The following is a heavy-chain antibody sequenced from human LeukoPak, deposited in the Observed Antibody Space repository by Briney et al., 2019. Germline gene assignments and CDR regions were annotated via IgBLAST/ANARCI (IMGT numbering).Heavy chain of an antibody. CDR3: ARDYSSGWYVNY. CDR2: IKQDGSEK. CDR1: GFIFSSYW. V-gene: IGHV3-7*01. Sequence: GGSLRLSCAASGFIFSSYWMSWVRQAPGKGLEWVADIKQDGSEKSYVDSVEGRFTISRDNAKNSLYLQMNSLRAEDTAVYYCARDYSSGWYVNYWGQGTLVTVSS. J-gene: IGHJ4*02. D-gene: IGHD6-19*01.